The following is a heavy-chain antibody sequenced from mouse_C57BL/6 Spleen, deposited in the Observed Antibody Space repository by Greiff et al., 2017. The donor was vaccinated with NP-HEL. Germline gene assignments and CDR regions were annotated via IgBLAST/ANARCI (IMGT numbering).Heavy chain of an antibody. Sequence: EVKLMESGGGLVKPGGSLKLSCAASGFTFSDYGMHWVRQAPEKGLEWVAYISSGSSTIYYADTVKGRFTISRDNAKNTLFLQMTSLRSEDTAMYYCARAPLWSLAMDYWGQGTSVTVSS. CDR1: GFTFSDYG. CDR2: ISSGSSTI. CDR3: ARAPLWSLAMDY. D-gene: IGHD6-5*01. J-gene: IGHJ4*01. V-gene: IGHV5-17*01.